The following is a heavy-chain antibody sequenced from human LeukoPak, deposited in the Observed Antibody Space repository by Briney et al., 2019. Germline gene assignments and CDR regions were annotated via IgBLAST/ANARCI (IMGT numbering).Heavy chain of an antibody. J-gene: IGHJ4*02. D-gene: IGHD6-19*01. CDR3: ATDLKKGDSGCFDY. CDR1: GYTFTSSA. V-gene: IGHV7-4-1*02. CDR2: INTNTGNP. Sequence: ASVKVSCTASGYTFTSSALNWVRQAPGQGLEWMGWINTNTGNPTYAQGFTGRFVFSLDTSVSTAYLHISSLEAEDTAIYYCATDLKKGDSGCFDYWGQGTPVTVSS.